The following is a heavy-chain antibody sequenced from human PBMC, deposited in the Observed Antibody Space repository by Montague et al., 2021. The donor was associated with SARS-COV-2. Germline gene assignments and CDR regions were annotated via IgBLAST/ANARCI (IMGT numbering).Heavy chain of an antibody. CDR2: INHSGTI. J-gene: IGHJ4*02. D-gene: IGHD1-7*01. CDR3: SRTYRGTFDF. V-gene: IGHV4-34*01. CDR1: GGSFSAYY. Sequence: SETLSLTCAVYGGSFSAYYWSWIRQPPGRGLEWIGEINHSGTINYKSSLESRLSMSVDTSKNHFSLDLSSVTAADTAVYFCSRTYRGTFDFWGQGILVTVSS.